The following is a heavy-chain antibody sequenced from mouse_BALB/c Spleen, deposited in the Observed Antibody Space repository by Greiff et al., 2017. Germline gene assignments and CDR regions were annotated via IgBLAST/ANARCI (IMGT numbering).Heavy chain of an antibody. D-gene: IGHD1-1*01. V-gene: IGHV1-69*02. CDR2: IDTSDSYT. CDR3: ARDGSSYNYAMDY. J-gene: IGHJ4*01. Sequence: VQLQQSGPELVKPGASVKMSCKASGYTFTDYWMHWVKQRPGQGLEWIGAIDTSDSYTSYNQKFKGKATLTVDESSSTAYMQLSSLTSEDSAVYYCARDGSSYNYAMDYWGQGTSVTVSS. CDR1: GYTFTDYW.